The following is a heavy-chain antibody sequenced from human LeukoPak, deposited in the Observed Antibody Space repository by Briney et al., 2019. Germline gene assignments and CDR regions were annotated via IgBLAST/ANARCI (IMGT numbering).Heavy chain of an antibody. CDR3: ARGRSTGYPYYFEY. Sequence: VAPVKVSCKASGYTFTSYDINWVRQATGQGLEWMGWVNPNSGSTGYAQKFQGRVTITRNTSISTAYMELSGLRSEDTAVYYCARGRSTGYPYYFEYWGQGTLVTVSS. D-gene: IGHD5-12*01. J-gene: IGHJ4*02. CDR2: VNPNSGST. CDR1: GYTFTSYD. V-gene: IGHV1-8*03.